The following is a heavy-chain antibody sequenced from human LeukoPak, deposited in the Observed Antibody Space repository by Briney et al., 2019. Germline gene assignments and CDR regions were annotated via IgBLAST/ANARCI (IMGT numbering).Heavy chain of an antibody. CDR3: ARDPELRYFDWLPPGYFDY. CDR1: GYTFTSYG. V-gene: IGHV1-18*04. CDR2: ISAYNGNT. D-gene: IGHD3-9*01. J-gene: IGHJ4*02. Sequence: GASVKVSGKASGYTFTSYGISWVRQAPGQGLEWMGWISAYNGNTNYAQKLQGRVTMTTDTSTSTAYMELRSLRSDDTAVYYCARDPELRYFDWLPPGYFDYWGQGTLVTVSS.